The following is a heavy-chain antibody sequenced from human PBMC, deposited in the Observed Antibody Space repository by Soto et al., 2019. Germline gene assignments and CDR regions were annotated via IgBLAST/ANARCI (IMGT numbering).Heavy chain of an antibody. J-gene: IGHJ3*02. CDR2: IYYSGST. Sequence: PSETLSLTCTVSGGSISSGGYYWSWIRQHPGKGLEWIGYIYYSGSTYYNPSLKSRVTISVDTSKNQFSLKLSSVTAADKAVYYCARSEMTTVTTPDAFDIWGQGTMVTLSS. D-gene: IGHD4-4*01. V-gene: IGHV4-31*03. CDR1: GGSISSGGYY. CDR3: ARSEMTTVTTPDAFDI.